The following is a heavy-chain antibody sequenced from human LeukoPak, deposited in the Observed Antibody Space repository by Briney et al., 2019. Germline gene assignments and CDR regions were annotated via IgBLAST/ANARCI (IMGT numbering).Heavy chain of an antibody. J-gene: IGHJ4*02. CDR1: GYTFTGYY. CDR3: ARIGYNHYFDY. D-gene: IGHD1-14*01. Sequence: ASVKVSCKASGYTFTGYYIHWVRQAPGQGLEWMGWINPNSGGTNYAQTFQGRVTMTRDTSITTAYLELSRLRSDDTAVYYCARIGYNHYFDYWGQGTLVTVSS. V-gene: IGHV1-2*02. CDR2: INPNSGGT.